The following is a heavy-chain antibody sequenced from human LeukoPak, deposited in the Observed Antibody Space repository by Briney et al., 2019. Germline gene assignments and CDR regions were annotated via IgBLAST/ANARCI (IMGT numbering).Heavy chain of an antibody. D-gene: IGHD3-9*01. CDR3: ARDYTGYFP. CDR1: GFTFSSHA. Sequence: GGSLRLSCAASGFTFSSHAMTWVRQAPGKGLEWVSTFGSSGDNTFYADSVKGRFTISRDNAKNSLYLQMNSLRAEDTAVYYCARDYTGYFPWGQGTLVIVSS. V-gene: IGHV3-23*01. CDR2: FGSSGDNT. J-gene: IGHJ5*02.